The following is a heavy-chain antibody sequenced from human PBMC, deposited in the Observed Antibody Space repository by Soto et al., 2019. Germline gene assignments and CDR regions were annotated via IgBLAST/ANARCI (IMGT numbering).Heavy chain of an antibody. V-gene: IGHV3-11*05. CDR1: GFTFSDYY. D-gene: IGHD4-17*01. Sequence: PGGSLRLSCAASGFTFSDYYMSWIRQAPRKGLEWISYISSSSSYTNYADSVKGRFTISRDNAKNSLYLQMNSLRAEDTAVYYCARDSVYYGDYELNYFDYWGQGTLVTVSS. J-gene: IGHJ4*02. CDR2: ISSSSSYT. CDR3: ARDSVYYGDYELNYFDY.